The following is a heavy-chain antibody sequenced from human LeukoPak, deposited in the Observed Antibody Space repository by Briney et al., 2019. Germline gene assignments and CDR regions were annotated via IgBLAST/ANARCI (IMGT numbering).Heavy chain of an antibody. CDR3: TCSGSYNAEGW. CDR1: GFTFSTFW. J-gene: IGHJ4*02. CDR2: IKQDGSEK. D-gene: IGHD1-26*01. V-gene: IGHV3-7*03. Sequence: GGSLRLSCVASGFTFSTFWMSWVRQAPGKGLEWVANIKQDGSEKYYVNSVKGRFTISRDNAKNSLYLQMNSLKTEDTPVYYCTCSGSYNAEGWWGQGTLVTVSS.